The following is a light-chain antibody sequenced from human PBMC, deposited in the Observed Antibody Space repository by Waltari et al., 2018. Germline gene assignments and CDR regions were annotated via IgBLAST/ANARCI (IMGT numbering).Light chain of an antibody. CDR2: DTS. CDR3: QQRRNWPLT. CDR1: QSVTNY. J-gene: IGKJ4*01. Sequence: DIVLTQSPAILSLSPGERASLSCRASQSVTNYLAWYQQKPGQAPRILIYDTSNRATGIPARFCGRGFGTEYTLTISCLEPEDFAVYYCQQRRNWPLTFGGATKVQIK. V-gene: IGKV3-11*01.